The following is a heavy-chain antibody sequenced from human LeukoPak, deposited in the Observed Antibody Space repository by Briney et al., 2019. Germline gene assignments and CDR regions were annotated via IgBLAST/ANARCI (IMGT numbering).Heavy chain of an antibody. CDR1: GFTFSSYG. D-gene: IGHD2-15*01. CDR2: ISGSGSST. Sequence: GGSLRLSCEASGFTFSSYGMSWVRQAPGKGLEWVSAISGSGSSTYYADSVKGRFSISRDNSKNTLYLQMSSLRAEDTAVYYCAKDRGTCSGGSCYFDYWGQGALVTVSS. CDR3: AKDRGTCSGGSCYFDY. V-gene: IGHV3-23*01. J-gene: IGHJ4*02.